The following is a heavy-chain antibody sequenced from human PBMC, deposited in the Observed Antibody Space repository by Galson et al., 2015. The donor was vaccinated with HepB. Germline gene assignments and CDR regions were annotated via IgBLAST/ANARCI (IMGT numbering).Heavy chain of an antibody. Sequence: SLRLSCAASGFTFIIYGMHWVRQAPGKGLEWVAVIWYDGSNKYYADSVKGRFTIARDNSKNTLYLQMNSLRAEDTAVYYCARPPYGGNSYDAFDIWGQGTMVTVSS. J-gene: IGHJ3*02. V-gene: IGHV3-33*01. CDR2: IWYDGSNK. D-gene: IGHD4-23*01. CDR1: GFTFIIYG. CDR3: ARPPYGGNSYDAFDI.